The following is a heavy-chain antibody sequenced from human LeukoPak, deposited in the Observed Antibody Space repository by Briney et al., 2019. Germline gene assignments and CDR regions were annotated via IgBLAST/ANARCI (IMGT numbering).Heavy chain of an antibody. D-gene: IGHD5-24*01. Sequence: GGSLRLSCAASGFTFSSYAMSWVRQAPGKGLEWVSSISSGSTYMYYADSVKGRFTISRDNAKNSLFLRMNGLRAEDTALYYCAGGPNGYTDAFDIWGQGTMVTVSS. CDR1: GFTFSSYA. J-gene: IGHJ3*02. CDR2: ISSGSTYM. CDR3: AGGPNGYTDAFDI. V-gene: IGHV3-21*01.